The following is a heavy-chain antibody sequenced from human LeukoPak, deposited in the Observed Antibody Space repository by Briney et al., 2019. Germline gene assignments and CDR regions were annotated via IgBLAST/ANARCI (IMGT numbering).Heavy chain of an antibody. J-gene: IGHJ4*02. CDR2: INSDGSST. CDR3: AYFPCSSPTCKYFDY. Sequence: GGSLRLSCAASGFTFSSYWMHWVRQAPGKGLVWVSRINSDGSSTTYADSVKGRFTISRDNAKNTLYLQMNSLRAEDTAVYYCAYFPCSSPTCKYFDYWGKGTLVTAS. D-gene: IGHD2-2*01. V-gene: IGHV3-74*01. CDR1: GFTFSSYW.